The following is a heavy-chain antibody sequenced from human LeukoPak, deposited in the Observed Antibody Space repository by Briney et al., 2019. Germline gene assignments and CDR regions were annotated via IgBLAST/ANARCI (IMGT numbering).Heavy chain of an antibody. CDR3: ARDLNGYNAN. D-gene: IGHD5-24*01. CDR2: IYHSGST. J-gene: IGHJ4*02. V-gene: IGHV4-30-2*01. Sequence: SETLSLTCAVSGGSISSGGYSWSWIRQPPGKGLEWIGYIYHSGSTYYNPSLKSRVTISVDRSKNQFSLKLSSVTAADTAVYYCARDLNGYNANWGQGTLVTVSS. CDR1: GGSISSGGYS.